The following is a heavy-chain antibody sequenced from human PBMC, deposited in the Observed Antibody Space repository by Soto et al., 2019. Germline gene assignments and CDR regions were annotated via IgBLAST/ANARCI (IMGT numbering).Heavy chain of an antibody. CDR2: IIPIFGTA. Sequence: QVQLVQSGAEVKKPGSSVKVSCKASVGTFSTYAISWVRQAPGQGLEWMGGIIPIFGTAKYAQKFQGRVTITADESTSTAYMELSSLRSEDTAVYYCAREIFGVIISGGRDAFDIWGQGTMVTVSS. J-gene: IGHJ3*02. D-gene: IGHD3-3*01. V-gene: IGHV1-69*01. CDR1: VGTFSTYA. CDR3: AREIFGVIISGGRDAFDI.